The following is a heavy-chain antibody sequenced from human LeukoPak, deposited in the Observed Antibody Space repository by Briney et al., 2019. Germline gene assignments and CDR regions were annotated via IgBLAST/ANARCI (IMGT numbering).Heavy chain of an antibody. CDR1: GFTFTSFA. D-gene: IGHD6-13*01. CDR3: ARVSSSSWYEEIDY. Sequence: PGGSLRLSCAASGFTFTSFAMAWVRQAPGKGLDWVSGISGSGGSTHYADSVKGRFTISRDNSKNTLYLQMNSQRAEDTAVYFCARVSSSSWYEEIDYWGQGTLVTVPS. J-gene: IGHJ4*02. CDR2: ISGSGGST. V-gene: IGHV3-23*01.